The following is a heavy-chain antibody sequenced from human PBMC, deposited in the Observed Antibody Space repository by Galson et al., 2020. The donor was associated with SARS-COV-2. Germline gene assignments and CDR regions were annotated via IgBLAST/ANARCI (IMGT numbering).Heavy chain of an antibody. CDR1: GYFIRSGYY. CDR2: IYHSGTT. Sequence: SETLSLTCTVSGYFIRSGYYWGWIRQPPGKGLEWIGSIYHSGTTYDNPSLKSRVTLSVDTSKNQFSLKLSSVTAADTAVYYCARVRTGTTDYFDYRGQGTLVTVSS. V-gene: IGHV4-38-2*02. CDR3: ARVRTGTTDYFDY. D-gene: IGHD1-1*01. J-gene: IGHJ4*02.